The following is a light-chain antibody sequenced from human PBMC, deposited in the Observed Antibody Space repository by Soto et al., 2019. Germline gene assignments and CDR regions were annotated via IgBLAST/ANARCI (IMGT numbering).Light chain of an antibody. J-gene: IGKJ4*01. V-gene: IGKV3-15*01. CDR1: QTISND. Sequence: EVVMTQSPATVSVSPGEGVTLSCRASQTISNDLAWYQQKPGQAPRLLIYGASTRATGVPVRFSGGGSGTEFTLTISSLQSEDCAFYYCQQNNKWPAVTFGGGTKVEIK. CDR2: GAS. CDR3: QQNNKWPAVT.